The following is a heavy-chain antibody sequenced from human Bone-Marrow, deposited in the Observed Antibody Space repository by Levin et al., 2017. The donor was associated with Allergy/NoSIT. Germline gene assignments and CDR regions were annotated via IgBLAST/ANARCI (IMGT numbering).Heavy chain of an antibody. J-gene: IGHJ6*02. Sequence: VASVKVSCKVSGHTLTYLSMHWVRQAPGKGLEWMGGPDAENGETVYAERFQGRVTMTDDKFTDTVYLELSSLTSEDTAVYYCATDGYSDLGLDVWGQGTTVTVSS. CDR1: GHTLTYLS. CDR2: PDAENGET. D-gene: IGHD3-3*01. V-gene: IGHV1-24*01. CDR3: ATDGYSDLGLDV.